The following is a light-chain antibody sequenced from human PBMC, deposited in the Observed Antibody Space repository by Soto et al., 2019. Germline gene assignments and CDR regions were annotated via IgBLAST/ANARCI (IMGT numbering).Light chain of an antibody. CDR3: VQFTHFPRT. CDR2: QVS. Sequence: DTVMTQTPLSSPVTLGQPASISCRSSQSLVYSEGNTFLSWLQQRPGQPPRLLIYQVSNRFSGVPDRLSGSGAGTDFTLKISRVEADDVGVYFCVQFTHFPRTFGQGTKVEI. V-gene: IGKV2-24*01. J-gene: IGKJ1*01. CDR1: QSLVYSEGNTF.